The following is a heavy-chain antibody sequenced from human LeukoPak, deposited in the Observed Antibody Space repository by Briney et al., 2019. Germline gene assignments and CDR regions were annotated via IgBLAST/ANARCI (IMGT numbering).Heavy chain of an antibody. D-gene: IGHD1-1*01. V-gene: IGHV6-1*01. J-gene: IGHJ5*02. CDR3: ARGVQYDFGP. CDR1: GDRVSSNSAT. CDR2: TYYRSKWYN. Sequence: QTLSHSCAISGDRVSSNSATWNWTRHSPSRGLECLGRTYYRSKWYNDYAVSAKSRVPINPDTSKSQFSLQLISVTPGGTAVYYCARGVQYDFGPWGRGTRVTVSS.